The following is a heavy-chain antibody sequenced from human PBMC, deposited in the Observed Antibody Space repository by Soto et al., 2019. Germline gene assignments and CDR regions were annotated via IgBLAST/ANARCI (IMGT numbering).Heavy chain of an antibody. J-gene: IGHJ5*01. V-gene: IGHV6-1*01. Sequence: PSQALSLTGDISGDSVSSNSATWDWIRQSPSRGLEWLGRTYYRSKWYTDYAVSVKGRITINPDTSNNHLSLQLDSVTPDDTAVYYCARLIGDTWLASWGHRTPVTVSS. CDR3: ARLIGDTWLAS. D-gene: IGHD2-8*01. CDR2: TYYRSKWYT. CDR1: GDSVSSNSAT.